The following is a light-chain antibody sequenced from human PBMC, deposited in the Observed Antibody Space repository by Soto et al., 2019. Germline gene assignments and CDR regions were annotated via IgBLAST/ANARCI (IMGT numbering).Light chain of an antibody. Sequence: QTVVTQEPSFSVSPGGTVTLTCGLSSGSVSTSYYPSWYQQTPGQAPRTLIYNTNTHSSGVPDRFSGSILGNKAALTITGAQADYESDYYCVLYMGRGIWVFGGGTKLTVL. CDR1: SGSVSTSYY. J-gene: IGLJ3*02. V-gene: IGLV8-61*01. CDR2: NTN. CDR3: VLYMGRGIWV.